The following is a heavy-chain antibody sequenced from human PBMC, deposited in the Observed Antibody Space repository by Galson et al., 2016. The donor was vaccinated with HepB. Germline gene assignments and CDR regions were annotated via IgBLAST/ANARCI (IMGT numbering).Heavy chain of an antibody. CDR1: GFPFSKYW. CDR2: INTDGSST. V-gene: IGHV3-74*01. J-gene: IGHJ4*02. CDR3: TRVHREGIAAAGFQI. Sequence: SLRLSCAASGFPFSKYWMHWVRQAPGKGLVWVSRINTDGSSTTYADSVKGRFTISRDNAKNTLYLQMNSLRAEDTASYYCTRVHREGIAAAGFQIWGQGTLVTVSS. D-gene: IGHD6-13*01.